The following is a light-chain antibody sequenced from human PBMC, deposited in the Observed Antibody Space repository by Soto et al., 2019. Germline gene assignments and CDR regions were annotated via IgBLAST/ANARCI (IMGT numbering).Light chain of an antibody. CDR2: GAS. CDR3: QQYGSSQFT. CDR1: QSVSSSY. J-gene: IGKJ3*01. Sequence: EIVLTQSPGTLSLSPGERATLFCRASQSVSSSYLAWYQQKPGQAPRLLIYGASSRATGIPDRFSGSGSGTDFTLTISRLEPEDLAVYYCQQYGSSQFTFGPGTKVDLK. V-gene: IGKV3-20*01.